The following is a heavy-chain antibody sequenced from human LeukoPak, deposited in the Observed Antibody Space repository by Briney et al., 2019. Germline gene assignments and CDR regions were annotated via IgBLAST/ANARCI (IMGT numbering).Heavy chain of an antibody. Sequence: SCKASGYTFTGYYMHWVRQAPGKGLEYVSAISSNGGSTYYANSVKGRFTISRDNSKNTLYLQMGSLRAEDMAVYYCARVPEIYYYYYMDVWGKGTTVTVSS. V-gene: IGHV3-64*01. CDR3: ARVPEIYYYYYMDV. CDR1: GYTFTGYY. J-gene: IGHJ6*03. CDR2: ISSNGGST.